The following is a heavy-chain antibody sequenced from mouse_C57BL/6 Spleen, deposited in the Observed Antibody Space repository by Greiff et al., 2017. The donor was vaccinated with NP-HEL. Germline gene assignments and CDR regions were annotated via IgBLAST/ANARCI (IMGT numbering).Heavy chain of an antibody. D-gene: IGHD2-3*01. J-gene: IGHJ1*03. V-gene: IGHV1-80*01. CDR2: IYPGDGDT. CDR1: GYAFSSYW. CDR3: ARSPDGYSYFDV. Sequence: QVQLQQSGAELVKPGASVKISCKASGYAFSSYWMNWVKQRPGKGLEWIGQIYPGDGDTNYNGKFKGKATLTADKSSSTAYMQLSSLTSEDSAVYFCARSPDGYSYFDVWGTGTTVTVSS.